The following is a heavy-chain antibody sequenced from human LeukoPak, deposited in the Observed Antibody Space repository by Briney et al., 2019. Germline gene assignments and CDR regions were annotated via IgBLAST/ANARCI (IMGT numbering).Heavy chain of an antibody. V-gene: IGHV3-23*01. Sequence: GGSLRLSCAVSGFTFSSYAMSWVRQAPGKALEWVSAISGSGGSTYYADSVKGRFTISRDNSKNTLYLQMNSLRAEDTAVYYSAKEYYYDSSGCFDYWGQGTLVTVSS. J-gene: IGHJ4*02. D-gene: IGHD3-22*01. CDR2: ISGSGGST. CDR3: AKEYYYDSSGCFDY. CDR1: GFTFSSYA.